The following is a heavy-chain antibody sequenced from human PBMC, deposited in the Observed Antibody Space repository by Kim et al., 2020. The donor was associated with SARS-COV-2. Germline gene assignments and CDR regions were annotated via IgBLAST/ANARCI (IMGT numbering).Heavy chain of an antibody. Sequence: GGSLRLSCAASGFTFSDYTMTWVRQAPGKGLDWVSAISGSGDNIYYADSVKGRFTISRDNSKNTLYLQMNSLRAEDAAVYYCAKDYVSGWFHYWGQGTLVTVYS. CDR1: GFTFSDYT. CDR3: AKDYVSGWFHY. CDR2: ISGSGDNI. D-gene: IGHD6-19*01. J-gene: IGHJ4*02. V-gene: IGHV3-23*01.